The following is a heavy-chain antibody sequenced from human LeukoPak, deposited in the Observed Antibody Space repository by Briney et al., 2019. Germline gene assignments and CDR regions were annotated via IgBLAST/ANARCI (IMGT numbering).Heavy chain of an antibody. Sequence: SETLSLTCTVSGGSVSSGSYYWSWLRQPPEKGLEWIGYIYYSGSTNYNPSLKSRVTISVDTSRNQFSLKLSSVTAADTAMYYCARERYDDSVDYWGQGTLVTVFS. V-gene: IGHV4-61*01. CDR2: IYYSGST. CDR1: GGSVSSGSYY. J-gene: IGHJ4*02. CDR3: ARERYDDSVDY. D-gene: IGHD4-17*01.